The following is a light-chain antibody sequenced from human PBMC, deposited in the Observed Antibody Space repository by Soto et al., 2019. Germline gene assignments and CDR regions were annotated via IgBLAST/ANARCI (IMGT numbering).Light chain of an antibody. Sequence: EIVMTQSPATLSVSPGERATLSCRASQSVSSSYLAWYQQKPGQAPRLLVYGASSRATGIPDRFSGSGSGTDFTLTISRLEPEDFAVYYCQYYGSSHSNTFGQGTRLEIK. V-gene: IGKV3-20*01. CDR1: QSVSSSY. J-gene: IGKJ5*01. CDR3: QYYGSSHSNT. CDR2: GAS.